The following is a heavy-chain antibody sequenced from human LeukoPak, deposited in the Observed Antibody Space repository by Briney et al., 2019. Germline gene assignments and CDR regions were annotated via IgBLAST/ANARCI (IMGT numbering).Heavy chain of an antibody. CDR2: ISSSSSYI. D-gene: IGHD3-16*01. V-gene: IGHV3-21*01. CDR1: GFTFSSYS. Sequence: GGSLRISCAASGFTFSSYSRNWVRQAPGKGLEWVSSISSSSSYIYYADSVKGRFTISRDNAKNSLYLQMNSLRAEDTAVYYCASQKGDFDYWGQGTLVTVSS. CDR3: ASQKGDFDY. J-gene: IGHJ4*02.